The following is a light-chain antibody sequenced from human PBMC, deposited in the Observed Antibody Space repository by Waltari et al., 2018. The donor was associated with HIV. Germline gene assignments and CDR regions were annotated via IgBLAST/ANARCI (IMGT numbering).Light chain of an antibody. J-gene: IGLJ3*02. CDR2: EVT. Sequence: QSALPQPASVSGSPGQSLTIPCTGTSSDVGVHNYVYLYQQHPGKAPKLMIYEVTNRPSGVSNRFSGSKSGNTASLTISGLQAEDEADYYCNSYTISSTLGVFGGGTKLTVL. CDR3: NSYTISSTLGV. V-gene: IGLV2-14*01. CDR1: SSDVGVHNY.